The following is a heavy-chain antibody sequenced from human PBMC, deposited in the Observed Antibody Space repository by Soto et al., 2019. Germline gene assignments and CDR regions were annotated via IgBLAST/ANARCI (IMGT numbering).Heavy chain of an antibody. CDR2: IYWDGDR. CDR1: GFSLSTGGMG. D-gene: IGHD2-21*02. CDR3: VHSRCGGDCVQSNSSHYYYGMDI. Sequence: QITLKESGPTLVKPTQTLTLTCTFSGFSLSTGGMGVGWIRQPPEKALEWLALIYWDGDRRYRPSLMSRLTIAKDTSKNQVVLTMTNMDPVDTATYYCVHSRCGGDCVQSNSSHYYYGMDIWGQRTTVTISS. V-gene: IGHV2-5*02. J-gene: IGHJ6*02.